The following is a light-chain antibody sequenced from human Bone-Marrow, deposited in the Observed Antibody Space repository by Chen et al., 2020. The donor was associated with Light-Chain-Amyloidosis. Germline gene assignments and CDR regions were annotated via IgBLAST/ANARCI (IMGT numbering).Light chain of an antibody. V-gene: IGLV3-21*02. CDR2: DDS. J-gene: IGLJ3*02. CDR1: NIASTS. Sequence: SYVLTHPSSVSVAPGQTAPIACGGNNIASTSAHWYQQTPGQAPLLVVYDDSDRPSGIPERLSGANSGNTATLTISRGEAGDEADYYCQVWDRSSDRPVFGGGTKLTVL. CDR3: QVWDRSSDRPV.